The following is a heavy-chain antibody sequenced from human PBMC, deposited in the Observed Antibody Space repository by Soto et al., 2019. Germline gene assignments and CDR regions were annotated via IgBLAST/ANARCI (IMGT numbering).Heavy chain of an antibody. CDR3: ARKSGSYYDY. CDR2: IYWDDDK. V-gene: IGHV2-5*02. Sequence: SGPTLVNPTQTLTLTCTLSGFSLSTNGVGVGWFRQPPGKALEWLALIYWDDDKRYSPSLKSRLTITRDTSKNQVVLTLTNLDPVDTATYYCARKSGSYYDYWGQGTLVTVSS. J-gene: IGHJ4*02. CDR1: GFSLSTNGVG. D-gene: IGHD1-26*01.